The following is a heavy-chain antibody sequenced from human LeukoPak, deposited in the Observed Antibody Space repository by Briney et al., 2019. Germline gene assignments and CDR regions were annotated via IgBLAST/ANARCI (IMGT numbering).Heavy chain of an antibody. CDR1: GGSISSSSYY. Sequence: SETLSLTCTVSGGSISSSSYYWGWIRQPPGKGLEWIGNIYASGSTNYNSSLKSRVTISVDTSKNQFSLKLSSVTAADTAVYYCATLFPAWGAFDIWGQGTMVTVSS. J-gene: IGHJ3*02. V-gene: IGHV4-61*05. D-gene: IGHD7-27*01. CDR3: ATLFPAWGAFDI. CDR2: IYASGST.